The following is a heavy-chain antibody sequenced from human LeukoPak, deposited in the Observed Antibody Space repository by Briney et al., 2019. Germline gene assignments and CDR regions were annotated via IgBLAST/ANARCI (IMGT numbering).Heavy chain of an antibody. J-gene: IGHJ4*02. CDR2: ISAYNGNT. D-gene: IGHD3-16*02. V-gene: IGHV1-18*01. CDR1: GYTLTELS. CDR3: ARRVYDYVWGSYRPDYFDY. Sequence: GASVKVSCKVSGYTLTELSMHWVRQAPGQGLEWMGWISAYNGNTNYAQKLQGRVTMTTDTSTSTAYMELRSLRSDDTAVYYCARRVYDYVWGSYRPDYFDYWGQGTLVTVSS.